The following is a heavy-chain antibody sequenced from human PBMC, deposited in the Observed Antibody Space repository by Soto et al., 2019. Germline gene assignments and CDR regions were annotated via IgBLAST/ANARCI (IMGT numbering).Heavy chain of an antibody. D-gene: IGHD5-18*01. Sequence: PSETLSLTCTVSGGSISSSSYYWGWIRQPPGKGLEWIGSIYYSGSTYYNPSLKSRVTISVDTSKNQFSLKLSSVTAADTAVYYCARQKSDTAMYSFDYWGQGTLVTSPQ. V-gene: IGHV4-39*01. CDR3: ARQKSDTAMYSFDY. J-gene: IGHJ4*02. CDR2: IYYSGST. CDR1: GGSISSSSYY.